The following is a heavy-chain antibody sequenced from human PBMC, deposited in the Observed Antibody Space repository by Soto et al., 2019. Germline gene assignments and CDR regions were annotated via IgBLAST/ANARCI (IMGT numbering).Heavy chain of an antibody. CDR2: TIPIFGTS. D-gene: IGHD3-3*01. V-gene: IGHV1-69*01. CDR1: GGTFNNDA. J-gene: IGHJ5*02. CDR3: VRAKRRETATIFRDKWFDP. Sequence: QVQLVQSGAEVKKPGSSVKVSCKASGGTFNNDAINWVRQVPGQGLEWMGGTIPIFGTSNHAQKFQGSVTMTADESTRTAYMELSRLRAEDTAVYYCVRAKRRETATIFRDKWFDPWGKGTLVTVSS.